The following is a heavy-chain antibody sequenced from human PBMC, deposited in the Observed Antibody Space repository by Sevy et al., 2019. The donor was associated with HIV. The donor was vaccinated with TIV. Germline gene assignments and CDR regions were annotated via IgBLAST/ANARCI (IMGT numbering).Heavy chain of an antibody. CDR1: GFTFSSYS. V-gene: IGHV3-48*01. D-gene: IGHD3-3*01. CDR2: ISSSSSTI. CDR3: ARDPDDFWSGYYYHYYGMHV. Sequence: GGSLRLSCAASGFTFSSYSMNWVRQAPGKGLEWVSYISSSSSTIYYADSVKGRFTISRDNAKNSLYLQMNSLRAEDTPVYYCARDPDDFWSGYYYHYYGMHVWGQGTTVTVSS. J-gene: IGHJ6*02.